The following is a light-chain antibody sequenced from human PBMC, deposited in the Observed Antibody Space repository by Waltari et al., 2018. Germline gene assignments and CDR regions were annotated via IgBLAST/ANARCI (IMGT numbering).Light chain of an antibody. V-gene: IGKV3-15*01. CDR3: QQDDNWPPAT. CDR2: GSS. CDR1: QSVSSK. J-gene: IGKJ1*01. Sequence: EIVMTQSPATLSVSPGARVTVSCRASQSVSSKLAWYQQKGGQAPRLLIYGSSTRATGIPARCSGSGSGTEFTLTISRLQSADFAVYYCQQDDNWPPATFGQGTKGEI.